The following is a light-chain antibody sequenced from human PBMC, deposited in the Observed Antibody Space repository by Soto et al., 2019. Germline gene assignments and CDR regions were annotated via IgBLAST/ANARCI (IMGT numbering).Light chain of an antibody. CDR2: GAL. V-gene: IGKV3-20*01. CDR3: QHYGNPPST. J-gene: IGKJ1*01. Sequence: ETVLTQAPCTRPVSPGERATLSCRASQSVSGSRIAWYHQKPGQPPWLLYYGALNRVAGIPGSFSGSGSWTDFTLTISILEAEDFAVYCCQHYGNPPSTFGQGTKVDIK. CDR1: QSVSGSR.